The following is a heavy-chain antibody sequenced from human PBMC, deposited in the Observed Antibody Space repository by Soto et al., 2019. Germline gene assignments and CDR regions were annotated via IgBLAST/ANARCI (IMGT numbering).Heavy chain of an antibody. Sequence: QVQLVESGGGVVQPGRSLRLSCAASGFTFSSYAMHWVRQAPGKGLGWVAVISYDGSKKYYADSVKGRFTISRDNSKNTLYLKMNSLRAEDTAVYYCASGSDFWSGYPNNWGQGTLVTVSS. D-gene: IGHD3-3*01. CDR1: GFTFSSYA. CDR2: ISYDGSKK. CDR3: ASGSDFWSGYPNN. J-gene: IGHJ4*02. V-gene: IGHV3-30-3*01.